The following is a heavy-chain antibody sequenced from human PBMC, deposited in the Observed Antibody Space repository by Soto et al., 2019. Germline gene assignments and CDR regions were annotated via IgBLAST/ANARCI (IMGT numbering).Heavy chain of an antibody. CDR3: ARDPGGYGGYYYYYGMDV. Sequence: SETLSPTCAASGYSISSGYYWGWIRQPPGKGLEWIGSIYHSGSTYYNPSLKSRVTISVDTFKNQFSLQLNSVTPEDTAVYYCARDPGGYGGYYYYYGMDVWGQGTTVT. CDR2: IYHSGST. D-gene: IGHD5-12*01. CDR1: GYSISSGYY. V-gene: IGHV4-38-2*02. J-gene: IGHJ6*02.